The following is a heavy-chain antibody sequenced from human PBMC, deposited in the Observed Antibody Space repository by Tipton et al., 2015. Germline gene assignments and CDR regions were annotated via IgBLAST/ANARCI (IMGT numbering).Heavy chain of an antibody. CDR1: GYTFTNYA. J-gene: IGHJ5*02. CDR3: ARSLGYCSGGSCKYNWFDP. CDR2: INAGNGNT. Sequence: QLVQSGAEVKKPGASVKVSCKASGYTFTNYAIHWVRQAPGQRLEWMGWINAGNGNTKYSQKFQGRVTITRDTSASTAYMELSSLRSEDTAVYYCARSLGYCSGGSCKYNWFDPWGQGTQVTVSS. D-gene: IGHD2-15*01. V-gene: IGHV1-3*01.